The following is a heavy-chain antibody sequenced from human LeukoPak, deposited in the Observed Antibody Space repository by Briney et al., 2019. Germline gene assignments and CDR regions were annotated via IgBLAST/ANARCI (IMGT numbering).Heavy chain of an antibody. CDR2: IYYSGST. CDR1: GGSISSYY. J-gene: IGHJ4*02. CDR3: ARRGISSGWYYFDY. D-gene: IGHD6-19*01. V-gene: IGHV4-59*08. Sequence: PSETLSLTCTVSGGSISSYYWSWIRQPPGKGLEWIGYIYYSGSTNYNPSLKSRVTISVDTSKNHLSLKLSSVTAADTAVYYCARRGISSGWYYFDYWGQGTLVTVSS.